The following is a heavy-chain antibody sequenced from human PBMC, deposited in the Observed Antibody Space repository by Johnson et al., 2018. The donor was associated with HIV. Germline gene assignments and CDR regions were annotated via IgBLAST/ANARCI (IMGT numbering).Heavy chain of an antibody. CDR3: ARDSVEARGAVDI. CDR1: AFTFSSND. Sequence: VQLVESGGGLVQPGGSLRLSCGASAFTFSSNDMKWVRQAPGKGLEWVSGISWNSGSIGYADSVKGRFTISRDNAKNSLYLQMNSLRAEDTAVYYCARDSVEARGAVDIWGQGTMVTVSS. CDR2: ISWNSGSI. D-gene: IGHD2-15*01. J-gene: IGHJ3*02. V-gene: IGHV3-20*04.